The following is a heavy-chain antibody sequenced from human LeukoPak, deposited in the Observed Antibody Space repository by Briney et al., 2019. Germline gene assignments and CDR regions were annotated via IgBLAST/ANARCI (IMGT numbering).Heavy chain of an antibody. CDR2: ISSSSCYI. D-gene: IGHD4-17*01. Sequence: GGSQTLSCAASGFTLSSYSMNWVRQAPGKGLEWVSSISSSSCYIYYADSVKGRFTISRDNAKNSLYLQMNSLRAEDTAVYYCAREGTTVYYFGMDVWGQGTTVTVSS. CDR3: AREGTTVYYFGMDV. CDR1: GFTLSSYS. V-gene: IGHV3-21*01. J-gene: IGHJ6*02.